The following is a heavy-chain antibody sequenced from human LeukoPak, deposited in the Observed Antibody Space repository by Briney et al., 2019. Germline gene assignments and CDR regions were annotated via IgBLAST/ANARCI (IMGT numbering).Heavy chain of an antibody. V-gene: IGHV7-4-1*02. CDR2: INTNTGNP. D-gene: IGHD6-19*01. J-gene: IGHJ4*02. Sequence: ASVKVSCKASGYTFTNYAMNWVRQAAGQGLEWMGWINTNTGNPTYAQGFTGRFVFSLDTSVSTAYLQINSLKAEDTAVYYCARGNRKIAVDIWGQGTLVTVSS. CDR1: GYTFTNYA. CDR3: ARGNRKIAVDI.